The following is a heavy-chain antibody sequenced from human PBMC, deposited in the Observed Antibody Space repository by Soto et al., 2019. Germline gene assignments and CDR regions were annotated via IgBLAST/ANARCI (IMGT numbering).Heavy chain of an antibody. CDR1: GINFIGDW. CDR3: AREGRGFLEWLIPYGMDV. Sequence: GGSLRLSCAASGINFIGDWMHWVRKAPGKGLVWVSRINSDGSSTSYADSVKGRFTISRDNAKNTLYLQMNSLRAEDTAVYYCAREGRGFLEWLIPYGMDVWGQGT. CDR2: INSDGSST. V-gene: IGHV3-74*01. J-gene: IGHJ6*02. D-gene: IGHD3-3*01.